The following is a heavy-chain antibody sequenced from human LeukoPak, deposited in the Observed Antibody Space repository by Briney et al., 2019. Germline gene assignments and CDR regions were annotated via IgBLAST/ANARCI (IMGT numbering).Heavy chain of an antibody. J-gene: IGHJ6*02. CDR1: GGSISSAGYY. Sequence: SETLSLTCTVSGGSISSAGYYWSWIRHHPGKGLEWIGYIYYSGNAYYNPSLESRVTISVDTSKNQFSLKLSSVTAADTAVYYCARDRDGMVFWGQGTTVTVSS. V-gene: IGHV4-31*03. CDR2: IYYSGNA. CDR3: ARDRDGMVF.